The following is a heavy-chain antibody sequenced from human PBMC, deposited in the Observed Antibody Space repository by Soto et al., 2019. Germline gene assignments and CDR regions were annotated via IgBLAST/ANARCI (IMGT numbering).Heavy chain of an antibody. V-gene: IGHV4-4*02. CDR2: MYPSGSS. CDR1: GGSIDTPNW. Sequence: QVQLQESGPGLVKPSETLSLTCAVSGGSIDTPNWWSWYRRPPGKGLEWIGEMYPSGSSNRNPSLNSRVTISLDTSNNHFSLKLPSLTAADTAIYYCAREGFDHRTDSWGQGIPVTVSS. J-gene: IGHJ4*02. CDR3: AREGFDHRTDS.